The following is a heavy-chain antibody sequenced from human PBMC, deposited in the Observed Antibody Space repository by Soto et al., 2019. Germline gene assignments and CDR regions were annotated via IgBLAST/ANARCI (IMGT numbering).Heavy chain of an antibody. D-gene: IGHD1-1*01. V-gene: IGHV3-30*18. CDR1: GFTFSSYG. CDR3: AKSVYNWNDGFFDY. CDR2: ISYDGYNK. Sequence: QVQLVESGGGVVQPGRSLRLSCAASGFTFSSYGMHWVRQAPGKGLQWVAVISYDGYNKYYAHSVKGRFTISRDNSKNTLYLQRNSLRAEDTAVYYCAKSVYNWNDGFFDYWGQGTLVTVSS. J-gene: IGHJ4*02.